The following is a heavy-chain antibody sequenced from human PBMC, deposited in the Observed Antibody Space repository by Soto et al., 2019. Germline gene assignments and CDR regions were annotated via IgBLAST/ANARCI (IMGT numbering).Heavy chain of an antibody. CDR2: IYYSGST. D-gene: IGHD3-3*01. CDR3: ARDIRFLEPYYYYGMDV. Sequence: QVQLQESGPGLVKPSQTLSLTCTVSGGSISSGDYYWSWIRQPPGKGLEWIGYIYYSGSTYYNPSLKSRVTISVDTSKNQFSLKLSSVTAADTALYYCARDIRFLEPYYYYGMDVWGQGTTVTVSS. V-gene: IGHV4-30-4*01. CDR1: GGSISSGDYY. J-gene: IGHJ6*02.